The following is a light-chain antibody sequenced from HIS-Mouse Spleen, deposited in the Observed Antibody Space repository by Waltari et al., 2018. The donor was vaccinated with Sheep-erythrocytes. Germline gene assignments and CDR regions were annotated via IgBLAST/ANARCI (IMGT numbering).Light chain of an antibody. J-gene: IGLJ3*02. CDR2: GVS. V-gene: IGLV2-8*01. CDR3: SSYAGSNNWV. CDR1: SSDVGGYNY. Sequence: QSALTQPPSASGSPGQSVTISCTGTSSDVGGYNYVSWYQQHPGKAPKLMIYGVSQRPPGFPDRFSGSKSGNTASLTVSGLQAEDEADYYCSSYAGSNNWVFGGGTKLTVL.